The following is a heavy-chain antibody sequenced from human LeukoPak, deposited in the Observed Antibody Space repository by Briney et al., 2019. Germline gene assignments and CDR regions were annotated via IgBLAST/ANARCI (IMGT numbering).Heavy chain of an antibody. V-gene: IGHV3-48*01. Sequence: GGSLRLSCVASEFTLNNYGVNWVRQAPGKGLEWVSYMSDSGSTIYYADSVKGRFTISRDNAKNSLYLQMNSLRAEDTAVYYCARDGMVVAARTLDYWGQGTLVTVSS. CDR2: MSDSGSTI. CDR1: EFTLNNYG. J-gene: IGHJ4*02. D-gene: IGHD2-15*01. CDR3: ARDGMVVAARTLDY.